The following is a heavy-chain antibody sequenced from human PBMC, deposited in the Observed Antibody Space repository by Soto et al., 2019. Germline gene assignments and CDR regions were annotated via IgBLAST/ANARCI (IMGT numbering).Heavy chain of an antibody. CDR2: ISYSGKI. V-gene: IGHV4-61*01. CDR3: ARALSGRALSFFYFDN. J-gene: IGHJ4*02. D-gene: IGHD3-3*01. CDR1: GGSVSSGSQY. Sequence: HVQLQESGPGLMKPSETLSLSCSVSGGSVSSGSQYWTWIRQPPGKTLEWIGHISYSGKIDLNPALRSRVTLSRDTYKNQFSLRLTSVTAADTAVYFCARALSGRALSFFYFDNWGQGTLVTVSS.